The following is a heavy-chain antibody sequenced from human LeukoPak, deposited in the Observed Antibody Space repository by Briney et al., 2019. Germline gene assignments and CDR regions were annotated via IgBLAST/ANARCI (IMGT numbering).Heavy chain of an antibody. CDR3: ARGVPMATTQYYFDY. CDR1: GYSENFYG. CDR2: IIPIFGTA. Sequence: GASVKVSCKTSGYSENFYGITWVRQVAGQGLEWMGGIIPIFGTANYAQKFQGRVTITADESTSTAYMELSSLRSEDTAVYYCARGVPMATTQYYFDYWGQGTLVTVSS. V-gene: IGHV1-69*13. D-gene: IGHD5-24*01. J-gene: IGHJ4*02.